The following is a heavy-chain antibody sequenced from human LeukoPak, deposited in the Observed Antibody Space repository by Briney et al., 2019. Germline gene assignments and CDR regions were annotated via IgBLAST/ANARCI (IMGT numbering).Heavy chain of an antibody. Sequence: PSETLSLTCTVSGGSISSGSYYWSWIRQPAGKGLEWIGRIYTSGSTNYNPSLKSRVTISVDTSKNQFSLKLSSVTAADTAVYYCARALPAIVGARGGAFDIWGQGTMVTVSS. V-gene: IGHV4-61*02. CDR3: ARALPAIVGARGGAFDI. CDR1: GGSISSGSYY. D-gene: IGHD1-26*01. CDR2: IYTSGST. J-gene: IGHJ3*02.